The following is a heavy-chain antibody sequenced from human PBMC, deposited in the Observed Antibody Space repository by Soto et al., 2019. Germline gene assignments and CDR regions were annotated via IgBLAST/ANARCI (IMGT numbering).Heavy chain of an antibody. V-gene: IGHV1-69*01. CDR1: GGTFSSYA. CDR3: ATIPDYCGGDCYFDY. J-gene: IGHJ4*02. D-gene: IGHD2-21*02. CDR2: IIPIFGTA. Sequence: QVQLVQSGAEVKKPGSSVKVSCKASGGTFSSYAISWVRQAPGQGLGWMGGIIPIFGTANYAQKFQGRVTITADESTSTAYMELSSLRSEDKAVYYCATIPDYCGGDCYFDYWGQGTLVTVSS.